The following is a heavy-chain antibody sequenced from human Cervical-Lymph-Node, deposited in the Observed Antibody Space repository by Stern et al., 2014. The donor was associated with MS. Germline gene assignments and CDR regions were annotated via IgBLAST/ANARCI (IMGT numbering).Heavy chain of an antibody. J-gene: IGHJ5*02. CDR3: ARATDL. V-gene: IGHV4-59*01. Sequence: VQLXXSGPGLLKPSETLSLTCTVSGASITSYYWSWIRQPPGKGLEWIGYIYYSGTTNNNASLKGRVAISIDTSKTQFSLRLSSVTAADTAVYYCARATDLWGQGTLVTVSS. CDR1: GASITSYY. CDR2: IYYSGTT.